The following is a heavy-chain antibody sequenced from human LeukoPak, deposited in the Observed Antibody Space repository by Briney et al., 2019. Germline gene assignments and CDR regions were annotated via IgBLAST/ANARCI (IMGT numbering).Heavy chain of an antibody. J-gene: IGHJ5*02. CDR3: ARGHPTDFWSGYYSGNWFDP. Sequence: SETLSLTCAVYGGSFSGYYWSWIRQPPGKGPEWIGEINHSGSTNYNPSLKSRVTISVDTSKNQFSLKLSSVTAADTAVYYCARGHPTDFWSGYYSGNWFDPWGQGTLVTVSS. CDR2: INHSGST. D-gene: IGHD3-3*01. V-gene: IGHV4-34*01. CDR1: GGSFSGYY.